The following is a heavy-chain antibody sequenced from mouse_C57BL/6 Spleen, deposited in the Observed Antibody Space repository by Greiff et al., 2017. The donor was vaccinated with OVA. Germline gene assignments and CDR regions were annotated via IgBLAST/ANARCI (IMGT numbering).Heavy chain of an antibody. CDR3: TRGGRVVTPLDY. V-gene: IGHV1-61*01. J-gene: IGHJ4*01. CDR2: IYPSDSGT. CDR1: GYTFTSYW. Sequence: QVQLQQPGAELVRPGSSVKLSCKASGYTFTSYWMDWVKQRPGQGLEWIGIIYPSDSGTHYNQKFKDKATLTVDKSSSTAYIQLSSLTSADSAVDYCTRGGRVVTPLDYWGQGTSVTVSS. D-gene: IGHD2-5*01.